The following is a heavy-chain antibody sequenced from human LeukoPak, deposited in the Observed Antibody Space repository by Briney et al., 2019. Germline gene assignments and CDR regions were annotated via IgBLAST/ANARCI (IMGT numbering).Heavy chain of an antibody. CDR2: IYYSGNT. J-gene: IGHJ6*03. V-gene: IGHV4-59*01. Sequence: PSETLSLTCTVSGGSISSYYWSWIRQPPGKGLEWIGFIYYSGNTNYNPSLKSRVTISVDTSKNQFSLKLSSVTAADTAVYYCARGLGVSRDAYYDFWSGYLGTAGYYMDVWGKGTTVTVSS. CDR3: ARGLGVSRDAYYDFWSGYLGTAGYYMDV. CDR1: GGSISSYY. D-gene: IGHD3-3*01.